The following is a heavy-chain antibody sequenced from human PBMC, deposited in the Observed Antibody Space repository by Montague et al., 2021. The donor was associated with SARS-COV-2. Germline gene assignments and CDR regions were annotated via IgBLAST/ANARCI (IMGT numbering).Heavy chain of an antibody. J-gene: IGHJ5*02. CDR1: GGSLSGYS. V-gene: IGHV4-34*01. CDR3: ARGADYDFWSGYLRYKWFDP. CDR2: INHSGNT. D-gene: IGHD3-3*01. Sequence: SETLSLTCAVYGGSLSGYSWAWIRQTPGKGLEWIGEINHSGNTNYTPSXXSRLTISVDTSKKQFSLKLSSVTTADTAVYYCARGADYDFWSGYLRYKWFDPWGQGTPVTVSS.